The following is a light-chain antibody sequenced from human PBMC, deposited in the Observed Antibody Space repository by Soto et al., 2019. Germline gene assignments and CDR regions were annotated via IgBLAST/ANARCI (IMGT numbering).Light chain of an antibody. CDR1: QSVSNNY. Sequence: TQSPGTLSLSSGESATLSSRASQSVSNNYLAWYQQKPGQATRLLIYGASNRATGIPDRFSGSGSGTDFTLTISRLEPEDFAVYYCQQYGSSGTFGQGTKVDIK. CDR3: QQYGSSGT. CDR2: GAS. V-gene: IGKV3-20*01. J-gene: IGKJ1*01.